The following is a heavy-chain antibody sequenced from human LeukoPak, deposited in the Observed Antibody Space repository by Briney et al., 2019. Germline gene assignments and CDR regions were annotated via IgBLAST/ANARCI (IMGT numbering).Heavy chain of an antibody. CDR1: DYSISSGYY. J-gene: IGHJ4*02. CDR2: IYHSGST. V-gene: IGHV4-38-2*02. D-gene: IGHD2-2*01. CDR3: ARGGVQEVPAANLDY. Sequence: SETLPLTCTVSDYSISSGYYWGWIRQPPGKGLEWIGSIYHSGSTYYNPSLKSRVTISVDTSKNQFSLKLSSVTAADTAVYYCARGGVQEVPAANLDYWGQGTLVTVSS.